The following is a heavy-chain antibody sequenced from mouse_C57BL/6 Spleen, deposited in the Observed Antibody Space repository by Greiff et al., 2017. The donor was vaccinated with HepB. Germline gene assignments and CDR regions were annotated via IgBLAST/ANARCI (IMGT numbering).Heavy chain of an antibody. D-gene: IGHD2-10*02. CDR3: TRGRYGNYAMDY. Sequence: EVKLVESGEGLVKPGGSLKLSCAASGFTFSSYAMSWVRQTPEKRLEWVAYISSGGDYIYYADTVKGRFTISRDNASNTLYLQMSSLKSEDTAMYYCTRGRYGNYAMDYWGQGTSVTVSS. J-gene: IGHJ4*01. CDR2: ISSGGDYI. V-gene: IGHV5-9-1*02. CDR1: GFTFSSYA.